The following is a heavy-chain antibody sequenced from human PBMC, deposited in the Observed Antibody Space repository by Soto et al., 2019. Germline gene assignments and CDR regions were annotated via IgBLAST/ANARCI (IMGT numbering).Heavy chain of an antibody. J-gene: IGHJ6*03. V-gene: IGHV3-9*01. CDR2: ISWNSGSI. Sequence: GGSLRLSCAASGFTFDDYAMHWVRQAPGKGLEWVSGISWNSGSIGYADSVKGRFTISRDNAKNSLYLQMNSLRAEDTALYYCAKCTYFDIFTDTEYYMDVWGKGITVTVSS. CDR1: GFTFDDYA. CDR3: AKCTYFDIFTDTEYYMDV. D-gene: IGHD3-9*01.